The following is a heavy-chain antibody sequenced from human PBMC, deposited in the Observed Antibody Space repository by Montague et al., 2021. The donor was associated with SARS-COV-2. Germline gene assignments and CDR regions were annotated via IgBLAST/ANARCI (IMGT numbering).Heavy chain of an antibody. CDR3: ARVTLGGRDGRTRQYDGLDS. J-gene: IGHJ4*02. CDR1: GGSIGRYF. CDR2: VHDIESS. V-gene: IGHV4-59*01. Sequence: SETLSLTCTVSGGSIGRYFWNWIRQTPGKGLEWMGYVHDIESSIYNPSLQSRITILLDTPKNQFSLRLNAVTAADTAVYYCARVTLGGRDGRTRQYDGLDSWGQGILVTVSS. D-gene: IGHD3-16*01.